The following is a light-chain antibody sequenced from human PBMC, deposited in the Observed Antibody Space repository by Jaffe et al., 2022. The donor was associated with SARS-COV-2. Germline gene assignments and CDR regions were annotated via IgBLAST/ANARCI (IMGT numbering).Light chain of an antibody. V-gene: IGKV1-17*01. CDR3: LQNNSFPRT. J-gene: IGKJ3*01. Sequence: DIQMTQSPSSLSASVGDRVTITCRASQGIRNDLNWYQQKPGEAPKRLISAASNLQSGVPSRFSGSGSGTEFTLTISSLQSDDSATYYCLQNNSFPRTFGPGTKVDIK. CDR2: AAS. CDR1: QGIRND.